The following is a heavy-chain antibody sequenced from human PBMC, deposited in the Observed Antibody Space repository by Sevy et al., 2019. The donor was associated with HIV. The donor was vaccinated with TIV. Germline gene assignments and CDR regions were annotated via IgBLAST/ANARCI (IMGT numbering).Heavy chain of an antibody. CDR2: ISSSSSYT. V-gene: IGHV3-11*06. J-gene: IGHJ4*02. CDR1: GFTFSDYY. Sequence: GGSLRLSCEASGFTFSDYYMSWIRQAPGKGLEWVSYISSSSSYTNYADSVKGRFTISRDNAKNSLYLQMNSLRAEDTAVYYCARERWGIAVAGTVRWGQGTLVTVSS. D-gene: IGHD6-19*01. CDR3: ARERWGIAVAGTVR.